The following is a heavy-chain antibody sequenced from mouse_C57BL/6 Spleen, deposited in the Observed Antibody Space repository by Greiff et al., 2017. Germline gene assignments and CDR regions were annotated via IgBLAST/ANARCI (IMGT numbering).Heavy chain of an antibody. CDR1: GYTFTSYW. J-gene: IGHJ4*01. V-gene: IGHV1-59*01. CDR2: IDPSDSYT. CDR3: ARGGVYYSNIYAMDY. D-gene: IGHD2-5*01. Sequence: QVQLQQPGAELVRPGTSVKLSCKASGYTFTSYWMHWVKQRPGPGLEWIGVIDPSDSYTNYNQKFKGKATLTVDTSSSTAYMQRSSLTSDDSAVYYCARGGVYYSNIYAMDYWGQGTSVTVSS.